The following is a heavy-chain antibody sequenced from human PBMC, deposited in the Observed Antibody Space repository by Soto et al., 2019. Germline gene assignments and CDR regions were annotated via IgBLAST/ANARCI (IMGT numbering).Heavy chain of an antibody. CDR3: AFTVSYGSGSSPYYYYMDV. D-gene: IGHD3-10*01. V-gene: IGHV1-46*03. Sequence: QVQLVQSGAEVKKPGASVKVSCKASGYTFTSYYMHCVRQAPGQGLEWMGIINPSGGSTSYAEKVQGRVTMTRDTSTSTVYMELSSLRSEDTAVYYCAFTVSYGSGSSPYYYYMDVWGKGTTVTVSS. CDR2: INPSGGST. J-gene: IGHJ6*03. CDR1: GYTFTSYY.